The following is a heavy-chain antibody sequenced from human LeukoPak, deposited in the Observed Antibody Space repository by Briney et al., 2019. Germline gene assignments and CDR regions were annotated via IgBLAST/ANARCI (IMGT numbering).Heavy chain of an antibody. CDR3: ARDRGSRGYYYYGMDV. Sequence: PSETLSLTCTVSGGSISSYYWSWIRQPPGKGLEWIGYIYYSGSTNYNPSLKSRVTISVDTSKNQLSLKLSSVTAADTAVYYCARDRGSRGYYYYGMDVWGQGTRSPSP. D-gene: IGHD2-15*01. V-gene: IGHV4-59*01. J-gene: IGHJ6*02. CDR1: GGSISSYY. CDR2: IYYSGST.